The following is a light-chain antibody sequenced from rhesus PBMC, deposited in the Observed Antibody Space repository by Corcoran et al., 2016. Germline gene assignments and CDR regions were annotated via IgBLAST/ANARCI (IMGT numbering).Light chain of an antibody. V-gene: IGKV1-32*02. CDR3: QQGNSNPRT. Sequence: DIQMTQSPSSLSASVGDRVTITCRASQDIRNFLNWYQQKPGKAPRLLRVYGNSLASGVPSRFSGSGSGTDFTLTICSLQPEDFATYYCQQGNSNPRTFGQGTKVEIK. CDR1: QDIRNF. J-gene: IGKJ1*01. CDR2: YGN.